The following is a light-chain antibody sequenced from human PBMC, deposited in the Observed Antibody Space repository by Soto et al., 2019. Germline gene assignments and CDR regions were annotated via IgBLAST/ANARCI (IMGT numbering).Light chain of an antibody. CDR1: SGDIGAFKY. Sequence: QSALTQPASVSGSPGQSITISCTGTSGDIGAFKYVSWYQQEPGNAPKLLICEVSRRPSGISNRFSGSRSGNTASLTISGLQAEDETDYYCSSYTSANTLLFGTGTKLTVL. CDR2: EVS. J-gene: IGLJ1*01. V-gene: IGLV2-14*01. CDR3: SSYTSANTLL.